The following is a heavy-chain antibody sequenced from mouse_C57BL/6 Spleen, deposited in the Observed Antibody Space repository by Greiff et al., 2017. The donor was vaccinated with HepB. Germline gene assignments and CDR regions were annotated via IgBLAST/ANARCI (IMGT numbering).Heavy chain of an antibody. CDR2: IDPSDSYT. Sequence: VQLQQPGAELVRPGTSVKLSCKASGYTFTSYWMHWVKQRPGQGLEWIGVIDPSDSYTNYNQKFKGKATSTVDTSSSTAYMQLSSLTSEDSAVYYCARALLAWFAYWGQGTLVTVSA. CDR3: ARALLAWFAY. CDR1: GYTFTSYW. J-gene: IGHJ3*01. V-gene: IGHV1-59*01. D-gene: IGHD2-10*01.